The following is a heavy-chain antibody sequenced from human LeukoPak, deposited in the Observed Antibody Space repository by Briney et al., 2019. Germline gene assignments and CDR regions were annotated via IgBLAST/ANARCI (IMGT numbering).Heavy chain of an antibody. D-gene: IGHD3-3*01. CDR2: SIGSGGSA. V-gene: IGHV3-23*01. J-gene: IGHJ4*02. CDR3: ARDQYDTWSRRGNFDS. Sequence: GGSLRLSCVASGFTFSTYTMNWIRQAPGKGLEWVSGSIGSGGSAFYADSVKGRFSISRDTSKNTLFLHMNNLRAGDTAVYYCARDQYDTWSRRGNFDSWGQGTLVIVSS. CDR1: GFTFSTYT.